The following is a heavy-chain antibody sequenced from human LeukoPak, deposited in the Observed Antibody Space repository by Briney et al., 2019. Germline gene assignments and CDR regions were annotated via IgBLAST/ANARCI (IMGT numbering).Heavy chain of an antibody. CDR1: GGSISSFY. CDR2: IYTSGTI. J-gene: IGHJ6*02. V-gene: IGHV4-4*07. D-gene: IGHD2-15*01. Sequence: SETLSLTCNVSGGSISSFYWSWIRQPAGKGLEWIGRIYTSGTIYYNPSLKSRVTMSVDTSKSQVSLKLSSVTAADTAVYYCARDHDMVNNFYYGMDVWGQGTTATVSS. CDR3: ARDHDMVNNFYYGMDV.